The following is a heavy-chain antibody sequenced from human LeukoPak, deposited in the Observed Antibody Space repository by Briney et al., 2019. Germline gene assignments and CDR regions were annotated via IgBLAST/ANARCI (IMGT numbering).Heavy chain of an antibody. CDR2: IHYSGST. Sequence: SQTLSLTRTVSGGSISSGGYYWTWIRQHPGKGLEWIGYIHYSGSTYYNPSLKSRVTISVDKSKNQFSLKLSSVTAADTAVFFCAGDGQYAFDYWGQGTLVTVSS. CDR3: AGDGQYAFDY. D-gene: IGHD4-11*01. J-gene: IGHJ4*02. V-gene: IGHV4-31*03. CDR1: GGSISSGGYY.